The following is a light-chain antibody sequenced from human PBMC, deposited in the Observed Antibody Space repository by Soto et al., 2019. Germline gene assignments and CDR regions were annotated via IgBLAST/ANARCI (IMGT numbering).Light chain of an antibody. J-gene: IGKJ4*02. V-gene: IGKV2-40*01. Sequence: DIVMTQSPVSLPVTPGEPASISCRSSQSLLDSDDGITYLDWYLQKPGQSPQLLIYTGSYRASGVPDRFSGSTSGTDFTLKISRVEAEDFRVSYCMQRIKFPLTLGLGTQVDIK. CDR3: MQRIKFPLT. CDR1: QSLLDSDDGITY. CDR2: TGS.